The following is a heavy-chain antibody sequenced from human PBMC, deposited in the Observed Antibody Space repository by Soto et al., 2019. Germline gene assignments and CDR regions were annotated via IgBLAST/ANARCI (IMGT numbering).Heavy chain of an antibody. J-gene: IGHJ5*02. CDR2: IYWDADK. D-gene: IGHD3-3*01. CDR1: GFSLSTSGAA. CDR3: AYRATMTIFGLIIDNGIWFDP. Sequence: QINLIESGPPLVKPTQTLTLTCTFSGFSLSTSGAAVGWVRQPPGRALEWLALIYWDADKRYNASLGNRLTITKDRSMNQVVLTLTNVDPADTATYYCAYRATMTIFGLIIDNGIWFDPWCQGTRVVVSS. V-gene: IGHV2-5*02.